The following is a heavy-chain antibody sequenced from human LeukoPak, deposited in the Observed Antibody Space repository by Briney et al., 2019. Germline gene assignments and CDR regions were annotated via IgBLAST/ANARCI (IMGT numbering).Heavy chain of an antibody. V-gene: IGHV1-46*01. CDR2: INPDGGST. Sequence: ASVKVSCKGSGYTFTSYWIQWVRQAPGQGLEWMGLINPDGGSTAYAHRFQGRVTMTRDTSTSTVYMDLSSLRSEDTAMYYCARDPSGGSPHGWFDPWGQGTLATVSS. CDR3: ARDPSGGSPHGWFDP. CDR1: GYTFTSYW. D-gene: IGHD2-15*01. J-gene: IGHJ5*02.